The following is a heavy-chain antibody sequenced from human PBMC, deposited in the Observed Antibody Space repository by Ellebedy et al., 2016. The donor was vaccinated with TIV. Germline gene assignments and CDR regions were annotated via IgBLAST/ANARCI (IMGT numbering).Heavy chain of an antibody. Sequence: GESLKISCAASGFTFSHYWIHWVRQAPGTGLVWLSRINRDGSSANYADSVKGRFSISRDNCKNTLYVQMNSLRAEDTAVYYCARGGRDQWLINYWGQGTLVTVSS. V-gene: IGHV3-74*01. CDR3: ARGGRDQWLINY. D-gene: IGHD6-19*01. CDR1: GFTFSHYW. J-gene: IGHJ4*02. CDR2: INRDGSSA.